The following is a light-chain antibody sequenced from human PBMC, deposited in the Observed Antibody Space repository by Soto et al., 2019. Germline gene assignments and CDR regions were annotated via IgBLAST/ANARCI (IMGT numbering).Light chain of an antibody. CDR1: SSNIGSDH. CDR2: KNN. Sequence: QSVLTQPPSVSGTPGQRVTISCSGSSSNIGSDHVNWYQQLPGTAPKLLIYKNNLRPSGVPDRFSGSKSGTSASLAISGLRSEDEADYYCAAWDGSLSGWVFGGGTQLTVL. CDR3: AAWDGSLSGWV. J-gene: IGLJ3*02. V-gene: IGLV1-47*01.